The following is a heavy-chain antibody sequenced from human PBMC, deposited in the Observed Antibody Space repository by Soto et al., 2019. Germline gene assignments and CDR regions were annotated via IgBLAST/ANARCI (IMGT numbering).Heavy chain of an antibody. V-gene: IGHV3-23*01. CDR2: VGGSGDST. CDR1: GFTFSNYA. CDR3: AKSPLGYCSGGSCYPPHYFDY. D-gene: IGHD2-15*01. J-gene: IGHJ4*02. Sequence: EVQLLDSGGGLVQPGGSLRLSCAASGFTFSNYAMSWVRQAPGKGLEWVSGVGGSGDSTYYADSVKGRFTISRDNSKDTLYLQMNSLRAEDTAVYYWAKSPLGYCSGGSCYPPHYFDYWGQGTLVTVSS.